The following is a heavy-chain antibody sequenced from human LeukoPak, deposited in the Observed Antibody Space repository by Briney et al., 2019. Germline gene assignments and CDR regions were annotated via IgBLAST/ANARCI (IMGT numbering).Heavy chain of an antibody. CDR1: GYTFTGYY. Sequence: ASVKVSCKASGYTFTGYYIHWVRPAPGQGLEWMGWINPDSGDTKYAQKFQGRVTMTRDTSISAAYMDLSSLRSDDTAVYYCARDRTYYYDSGTSYYFDYWGQGTLVTVSS. V-gene: IGHV1-2*02. J-gene: IGHJ4*02. CDR3: ARDRTYYYDSGTSYYFDY. D-gene: IGHD3-10*01. CDR2: INPDSGDT.